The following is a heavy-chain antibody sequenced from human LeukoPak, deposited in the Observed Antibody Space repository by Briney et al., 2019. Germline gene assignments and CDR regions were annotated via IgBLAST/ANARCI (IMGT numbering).Heavy chain of an antibody. V-gene: IGHV4-4*07. CDR2: IYPSGST. Sequence: SETLSLTCTVSGGSISSYHWSWIRQSAGKGLEWIGRIYPSGSTNYNPSLESRVTIPVDTSKNQFSLKLSSVTAADTAVYYCARHVHISYDSSGYYYVLDYWGQGTLVTVSS. CDR1: GGSISSYH. CDR3: ARHVHISYDSSGYYYVLDY. D-gene: IGHD3-22*01. J-gene: IGHJ4*02.